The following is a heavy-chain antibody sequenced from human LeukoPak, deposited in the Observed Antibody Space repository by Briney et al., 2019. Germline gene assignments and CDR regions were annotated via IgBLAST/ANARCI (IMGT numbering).Heavy chain of an antibody. CDR3: AKGSRSSGSYILFDY. CDR2: ISGSGGST. Sequence: GGSLRLSCAASGFTFSSYAMSLVRQAPGKGLEWVSAISGSGGSTYYADSVKGRFTISRDNSKNTLYLQMNSLRAEDTAVYYCAKGSRSSGSYILFDYWGQGTLVTVSS. V-gene: IGHV3-23*01. J-gene: IGHJ4*02. CDR1: GFTFSSYA. D-gene: IGHD3-10*01.